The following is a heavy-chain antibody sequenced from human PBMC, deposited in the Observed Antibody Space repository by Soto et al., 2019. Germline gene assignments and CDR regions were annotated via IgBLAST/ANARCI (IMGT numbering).Heavy chain of an antibody. CDR1: GFTFSSYG. CDR2: ISYDGSNK. V-gene: IGHV3-30*18. D-gene: IGHD4-17*01. CDR3: AKGLYYYYYYKDV. Sequence: QVQLVESGGGVVQPGRSLRLSCAASGFTFSSYGMHWVRQAPGKGLEWVAVISYDGSNKYYADSVKGRFTISRDNSKNTLYLQMNSLRAEDTAVYYCAKGLYYYYYYKDVWGKGTTVTVSS. J-gene: IGHJ6*03.